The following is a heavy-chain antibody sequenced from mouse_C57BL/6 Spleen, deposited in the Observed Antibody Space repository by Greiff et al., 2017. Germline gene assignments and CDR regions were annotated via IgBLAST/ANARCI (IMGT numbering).Heavy chain of an antibody. CDR2: INPGSGGT. V-gene: IGHV1-54*01. D-gene: IGHD4-1*01. CDR1: GYAFTNYL. Sequence: VQLQQSGAELVRPGTSVKVSCKASGYAFTNYLIGWVKQRPGQGLEWIGDINPGSGGTNYNEKFKGKATLTADKSSSTAYMQLSSLTSEDSAVYFWATGNWGDYWGQGTTLTVSS. J-gene: IGHJ2*01. CDR3: ATGNWGDY.